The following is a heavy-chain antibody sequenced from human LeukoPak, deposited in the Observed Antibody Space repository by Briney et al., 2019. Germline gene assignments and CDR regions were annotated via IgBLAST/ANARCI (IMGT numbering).Heavy chain of an antibody. CDR3: ARGRGSSWDPYYFDY. V-gene: IGHV3-30-3*01. D-gene: IGHD6-13*01. CDR1: EFTFITYP. J-gene: IGHJ4*02. CDR2: ISYDGSNK. Sequence: GGSRKPPCPPSEFTFITYPSTGSRQAPARGREWLAFISYDGSNKYYADSVKGRFTISRDNSKNTLYLQMNSLRAEDTAVYYCARGRGSSWDPYYFDYWGQGTLVTVSS.